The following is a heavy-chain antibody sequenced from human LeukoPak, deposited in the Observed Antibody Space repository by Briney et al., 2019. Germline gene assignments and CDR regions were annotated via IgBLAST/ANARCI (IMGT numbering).Heavy chain of an antibody. J-gene: IGHJ3*02. D-gene: IGHD3-9*01. Sequence: SGPTLVKPTQTLTLTCTFSGFSLSTSGVGVGWIRQPPGKALEWLALIYWDDGKRYSPSLKSRLTITKDTSKNQVVLTMTNMDPVDTATYYCARRMYYDILTGYYWDAFDIWGQGTMVTVSS. CDR1: GFSLSTSGVG. CDR2: IYWDDGK. CDR3: ARRMYYDILTGYYWDAFDI. V-gene: IGHV2-5*02.